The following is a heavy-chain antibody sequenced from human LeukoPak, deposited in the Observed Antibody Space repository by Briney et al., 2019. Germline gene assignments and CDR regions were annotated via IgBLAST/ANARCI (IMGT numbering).Heavy chain of an antibody. CDR3: ARALDRITMVRGVQENAFDI. V-gene: IGHV3-48*01. Sequence: GSLRLSCAASGFTFSSYSMNWVRQAPGKGLEWVSYISSSSSTIYYADSVKGRFTISRDNAKNSLYLQMNSLRAEDTAVYYCARALDRITMVRGVQENAFDIWGQGTMVTVSS. CDR2: ISSSSSTI. CDR1: GFTFSSYS. D-gene: IGHD3-10*01. J-gene: IGHJ3*02.